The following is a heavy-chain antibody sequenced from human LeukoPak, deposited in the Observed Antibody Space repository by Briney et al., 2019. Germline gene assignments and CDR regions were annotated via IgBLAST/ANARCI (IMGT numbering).Heavy chain of an antibody. CDR1: GYTFTGYY. J-gene: IGHJ4*02. D-gene: IGHD6-19*01. CDR2: INPNSGGT. V-gene: IGHV1-2*02. CDR3: ARGPLYSSGWLSY. Sequence: ASVKVSCKASGYTFTGYYMHWVRQAPGQGLEWMGWINPNSGGTNYAQKFQGRVTMTRDTSTSTAYMELSRLRSDDTAVYYCARGPLYSSGWLSYWGQGTLVTVSS.